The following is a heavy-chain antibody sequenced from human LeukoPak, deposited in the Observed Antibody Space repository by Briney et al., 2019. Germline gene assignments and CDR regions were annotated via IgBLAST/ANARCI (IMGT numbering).Heavy chain of an antibody. D-gene: IGHD1-26*01. J-gene: IGHJ3*01. CDR3: AKDLAVGTTPRVYAFDV. Sequence: GGSLRLSCAASGFTFYDYAMHWVRHVPGKGLEWVGGVNRNSDTIAYGDSVKGRFTISRDNARNSLYLQMNSPRTEDTALYYCAKDLAVGTTPRVYAFDVWGQGTMVTVS. V-gene: IGHV3-9*01. CDR1: GFTFYDYA. CDR2: VNRNSDTI.